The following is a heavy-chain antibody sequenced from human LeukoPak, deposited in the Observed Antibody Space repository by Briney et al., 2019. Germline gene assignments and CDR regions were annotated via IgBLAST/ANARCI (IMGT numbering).Heavy chain of an antibody. CDR3: ARGNSDRFPPYMDY. Sequence: SETLSLTCAAYGGSFSGYYWSWIRQPPGKGLEWNGEINHSGSTNYNPSLKSRVTISVDTSKNQISLRLSSVTAADTAIYYCARGNSDRFPPYMDYWGQGILVIVSS. D-gene: IGHD2-21*01. CDR2: INHSGST. V-gene: IGHV4-34*01. J-gene: IGHJ4*02. CDR1: GGSFSGYY.